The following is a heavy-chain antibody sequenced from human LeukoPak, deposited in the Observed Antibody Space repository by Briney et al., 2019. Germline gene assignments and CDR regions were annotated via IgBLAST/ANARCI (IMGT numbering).Heavy chain of an antibody. J-gene: IGHJ4*02. Sequence: SETLSLTCAVYGGSFSGYYWSWIRQPPGKGLEWIGEINHGGSTNYNPSLKSRVTMSVDTSKNLVSLKVTSVTAADTAVYYCARGPHCSGGSCCSPAFDYWGQGTLVTVSS. CDR2: INHGGST. D-gene: IGHD2-15*01. CDR1: GGSFSGYY. V-gene: IGHV4-34*01. CDR3: ARGPHCSGGSCCSPAFDY.